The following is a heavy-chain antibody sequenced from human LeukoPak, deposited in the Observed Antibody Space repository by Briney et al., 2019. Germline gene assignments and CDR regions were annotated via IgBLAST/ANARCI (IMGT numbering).Heavy chain of an antibody. Sequence: SVKLSCKASGGTFSSYAISWVRQAPGQGLEWMGGIIPIFGTANYAQKFQGRVTITTDESTSTAYMELSSLRSENTAVYYCARDFRLGELLKFGHWGQGTLVTVSS. V-gene: IGHV1-69*05. D-gene: IGHD3-16*01. CDR2: IIPIFGTA. CDR1: GGTFSSYA. CDR3: ARDFRLGELLKFGH. J-gene: IGHJ5*02.